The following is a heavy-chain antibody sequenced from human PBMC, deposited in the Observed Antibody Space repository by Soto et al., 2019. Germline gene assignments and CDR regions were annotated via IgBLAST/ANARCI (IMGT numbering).Heavy chain of an antibody. CDR2: ISYDGSNK. Sequence: QVQLVESGGGVVQPGRSLRLSCAASGFTFSSYGMHWVRQAPGKGLEWVAVISYDGSNKYYADSVKGRFTISRDNSKNTLYLQMNSLRAEDTAVYYCAKDIVVTNYWATNYGMDVWGQGTTVTVSS. CDR3: AKDIVVTNYWATNYGMDV. V-gene: IGHV3-30*18. D-gene: IGHD5-12*01. J-gene: IGHJ6*02. CDR1: GFTFSSYG.